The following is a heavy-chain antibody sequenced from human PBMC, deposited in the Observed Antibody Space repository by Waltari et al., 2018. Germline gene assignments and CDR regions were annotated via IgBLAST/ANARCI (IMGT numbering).Heavy chain of an antibody. CDR2: ISSSSSTI. V-gene: IGHV3-48*01. J-gene: IGHJ3*02. Sequence: EVQLVESGGGLVQPGGSLRLPCAASGFTFRSFNLNWSRQAPGKGLEWVSYISSSSSTIYYADSVKGRFTISRDNAKNSLYLQMNSLRAEDTAVYYCARDKVYDILTGSSPFDAFDIWGQGTMVTVSS. CDR3: ARDKVYDILTGSSPFDAFDI. D-gene: IGHD3-9*01. CDR1: GFTFRSFN.